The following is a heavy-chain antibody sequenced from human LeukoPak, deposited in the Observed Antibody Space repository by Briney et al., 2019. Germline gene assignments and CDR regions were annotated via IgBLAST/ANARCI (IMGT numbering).Heavy chain of an antibody. CDR1: GGSISSYY. Sequence: SETLSLTCTVSGGSISSYYWSWIRQPPGKGLEWIGYIYTSGSTNYNPSLKSRVTISVDTSKNQFSLKLSSVTAADTAVYYCARHLPIAAAGQTFDYWGQGTLVTVSS. J-gene: IGHJ4*02. CDR3: ARHLPIAAAGQTFDY. V-gene: IGHV4-4*09. CDR2: IYTSGST. D-gene: IGHD6-13*01.